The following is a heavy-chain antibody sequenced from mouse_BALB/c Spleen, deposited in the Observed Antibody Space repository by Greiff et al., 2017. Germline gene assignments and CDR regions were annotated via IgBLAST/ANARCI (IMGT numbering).Heavy chain of an antibody. CDR2: INPSNGRT. D-gene: IGHD2-2*01. Sequence: VQLQQSGAELVKPGASVKLSCKASGYTFTSYWMHWVKQRPGQGLEWIGEINPSNGRTNYNEKFKSKATLTVDKSSSTAYMQLSSLTSEDSAVYYCARRGYDVLYYYAMDYWGQGTSVTVSS. CDR3: ARRGYDVLYYYAMDY. V-gene: IGHV1S81*02. CDR1: GYTFTSYW. J-gene: IGHJ4*01.